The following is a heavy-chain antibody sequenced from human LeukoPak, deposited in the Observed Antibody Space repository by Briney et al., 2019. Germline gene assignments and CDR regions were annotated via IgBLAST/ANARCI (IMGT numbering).Heavy chain of an antibody. CDR2: INTKSGAT. Sequence: ASVKVSCKASGYTLTGCCMHWVRQAPGQGLEWLGWINTKSGATNYAQNFQGRVTMTRDTSMSTTYMELKRLRSDDTAVYYCARDLGISGWYAPPLGYFDYWGQGTLLTVSS. CDR1: GYTLTGCC. V-gene: IGHV1-2*02. J-gene: IGHJ4*02. CDR3: ARDLGISGWYAPPLGYFDY. D-gene: IGHD6-19*01.